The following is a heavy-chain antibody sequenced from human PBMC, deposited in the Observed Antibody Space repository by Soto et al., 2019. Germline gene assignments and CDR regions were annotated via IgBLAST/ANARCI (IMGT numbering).Heavy chain of an antibody. CDR3: ARDTPAMVRGVPDY. J-gene: IGHJ4*02. CDR2: ISYDGSNK. V-gene: IGHV3-30-3*01. Sequence: PGGSLRLSCAASGFTFSSYAMHWVRQAPGKGLEWVAVISYDGSNKYYADSVKGRFTISRDNSKNTLYLQMNSLRAEDTAVYYCARDTPAMVRGVPDYWDQGTLVTVSS. D-gene: IGHD3-10*01. CDR1: GFTFSSYA.